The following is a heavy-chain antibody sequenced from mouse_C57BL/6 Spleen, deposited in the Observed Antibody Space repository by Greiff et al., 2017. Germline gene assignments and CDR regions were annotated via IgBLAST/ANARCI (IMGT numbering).Heavy chain of an antibody. J-gene: IGHJ4*01. CDR1: GYTFTDYN. Sequence: EVQLQESGPELVKPGASVKIPCKASGYTFTDYNMDWVKQSHGKSLEWIGDINPNNGGTIYNQKFKGKATLTVDKSSSTAYMELRSLTSEDTAVYYCAREAIYYDYDYAMDYWGQGTSVTVSS. CDR3: AREAIYYDYDYAMDY. CDR2: INPNNGGT. V-gene: IGHV1-18*01. D-gene: IGHD2-4*01.